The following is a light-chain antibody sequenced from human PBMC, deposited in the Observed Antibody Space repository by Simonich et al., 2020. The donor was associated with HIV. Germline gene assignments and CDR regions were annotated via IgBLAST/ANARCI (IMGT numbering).Light chain of an antibody. J-gene: IGKJ2*01. V-gene: IGKV1-9*01. Sequence: IQLTQSPSFLSASVGDRVTITCRASQDISTYLAWYQQKPGKAPKLLISAASTLRSGVPSRFSGSGSGTDFTLTSSCLQSEDFATYYCQQYYSYPPDTFGQGTKLEIK. CDR2: AAS. CDR3: QQYYSYPPDT. CDR1: QDISTY.